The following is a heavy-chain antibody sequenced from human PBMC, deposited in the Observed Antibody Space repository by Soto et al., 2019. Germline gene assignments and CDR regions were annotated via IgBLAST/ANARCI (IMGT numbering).Heavy chain of an antibody. CDR1: GFTFSTYS. V-gene: IGHV3-23*01. D-gene: IGHD5-12*01. CDR3: ARWDGYGDE. Sequence: EVQLLESGGGLVQPGGSLRLSCAASGFTFSTYSMAWVRQTPGKGPAWVSGLSGGDANTFYADSVRGRFTISVDNSRNTVYLQMNSLRVEDTAIYYCARWDGYGDEWGQGTLVTVSS. J-gene: IGHJ4*02. CDR2: LSGGDANT.